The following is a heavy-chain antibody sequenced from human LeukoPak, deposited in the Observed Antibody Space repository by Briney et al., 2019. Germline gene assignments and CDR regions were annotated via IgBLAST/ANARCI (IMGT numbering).Heavy chain of an antibody. CDR3: ARDAGSSANWSFDY. CDR1: GFTFSRHS. CDR2: ISGDSSNI. Sequence: PGGSLRLSCAASGFTFSRHSKNWVRQAPEKGLEWVSSISGDSSNIYYADSVKGRFTVSRDNAKNLLHLQMSSLTVEDTAVYYCARDAGSSANWSFDYWGPGTLVTVSS. J-gene: IGHJ4*02. V-gene: IGHV3-21*01. D-gene: IGHD2-2*01.